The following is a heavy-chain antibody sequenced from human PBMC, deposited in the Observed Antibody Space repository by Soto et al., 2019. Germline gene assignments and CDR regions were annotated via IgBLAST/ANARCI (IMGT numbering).Heavy chain of an antibody. CDR3: GAYDSSGYI. Sequence: SGTLSLTCSVSGASMSNYFWEWIRQSPGKGLEWIAYIYYSGTTYYNPSLKSRVTMSVDTSKNQFSLKLSSVTAADAAVYYCGAYDSSGYIWGQGTLVTVSS. CDR2: IYYSGTT. J-gene: IGHJ4*02. CDR1: GASMSNYF. D-gene: IGHD3-22*01. V-gene: IGHV4-59*08.